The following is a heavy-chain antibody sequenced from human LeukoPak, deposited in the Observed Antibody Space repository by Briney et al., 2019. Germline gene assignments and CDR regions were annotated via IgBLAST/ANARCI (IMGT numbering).Heavy chain of an antibody. CDR1: GFTFGSHV. V-gene: IGHV3-21*01. CDR2: ISSSSSYI. CDR3: ARDTTGAFDI. D-gene: IGHD1-1*01. J-gene: IGHJ3*02. Sequence: TGRSLRLSCAASGFTFGSHVMNWVRQAPGKGLEWVSSISSSSSYIYYADSVKGRFTISRDNAKNSLYLQMNSLRAEDTAVYYCARDTTGAFDIWGQGTMVTVSS.